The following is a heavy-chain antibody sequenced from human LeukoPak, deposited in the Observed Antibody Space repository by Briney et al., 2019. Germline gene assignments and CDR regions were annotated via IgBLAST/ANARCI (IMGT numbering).Heavy chain of an antibody. Sequence: SETLSLTCAVYGGSFSGYYWSWIRQPPGKGLEWIGEINHSGSTNYNPSLKSRVTISVDTSKNQFSLKLSSVTAADTAVYYCARRYYGSGSCYTYWGQGTLVTVSS. D-gene: IGHD3-10*01. V-gene: IGHV4-34*01. CDR2: INHSGST. J-gene: IGHJ4*02. CDR1: GGSFSGYY. CDR3: ARRYYGSGSCYTY.